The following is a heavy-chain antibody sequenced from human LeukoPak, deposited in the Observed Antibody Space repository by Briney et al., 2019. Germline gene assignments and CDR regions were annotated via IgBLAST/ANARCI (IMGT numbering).Heavy chain of an antibody. CDR3: ARVVDTAMVLYGAFDI. CDR2: ISTSSSYI. CDR1: GFTFSSYS. V-gene: IGHV3-21*01. D-gene: IGHD5-18*01. J-gene: IGHJ3*02. Sequence: GGSLRLSCAASGFTFSSYSMNWVRQAPGKGLEWVSFISTSSSYIHYADSVKGRFTISRDNAKKSLYLEMNSLRAEDTAVYYCARVVDTAMVLYGAFDIWGQGTMVTVSS.